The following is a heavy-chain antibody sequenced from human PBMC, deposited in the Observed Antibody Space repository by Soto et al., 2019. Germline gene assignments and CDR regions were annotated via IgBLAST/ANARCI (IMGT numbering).Heavy chain of an antibody. Sequence: LRLSCAASGFTFSSYAMHWVRQAPGKGLEWVAVISYDGSNKYYADSVKGRFTISRDNSKNTLYLQMNSLRAEDTAVYYCARRWEAVDYWGQGTLVTVSS. V-gene: IGHV3-30-3*01. D-gene: IGHD1-26*01. CDR2: ISYDGSNK. CDR3: ARRWEAVDY. J-gene: IGHJ4*02. CDR1: GFTFSSYA.